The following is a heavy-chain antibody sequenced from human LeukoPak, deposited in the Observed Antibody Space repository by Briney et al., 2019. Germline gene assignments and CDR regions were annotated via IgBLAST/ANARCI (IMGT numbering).Heavy chain of an antibody. CDR3: ARDLKRGYSSGRYSWGTGSSNDY. V-gene: IGHV1-2*02. Sequence: ASVKVSCTASGYTFTDYYIHWVRQAPGQGLEWMGWTNPNNGDTNCEQKFQGRVTMTTDTSTSTAYMELRSLRSDDTAVYYCARDLKRGYSSGRYSWGTGSSNDYWGQGTLVTVSS. D-gene: IGHD6-19*01. CDR1: GYTFTDYY. CDR2: TNPNNGDT. J-gene: IGHJ4*02.